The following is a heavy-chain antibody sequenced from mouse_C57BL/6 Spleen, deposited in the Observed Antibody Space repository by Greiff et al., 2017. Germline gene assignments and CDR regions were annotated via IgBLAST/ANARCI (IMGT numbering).Heavy chain of an antibody. CDR3: ARKGDDPYAMDY. V-gene: IGHV1-80*01. CDR2: IYPGDGDT. J-gene: IGHJ4*01. CDR1: GYAFSSYW. Sequence: QVQLQQSGAELVKPGASVKISCKASGYAFSSYWMNWVKQRPGKGLEWIGQIYPGDGDTNYNGKFKGKATLTADKSSSTAYMQLSSLTSEDSAVYFGARKGDDPYAMDYGGEGTSVTVSS.